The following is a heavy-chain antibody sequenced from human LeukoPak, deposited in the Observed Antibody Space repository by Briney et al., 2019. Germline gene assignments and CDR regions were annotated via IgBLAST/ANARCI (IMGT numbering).Heavy chain of an antibody. CDR3: ARERASSGFETY. V-gene: IGHV3-53*01. D-gene: IGHD6-19*01. J-gene: IGHJ4*02. CDR2: IYSGGST. Sequence: GGSLRLSCAASGFTVSINYMSWVRQAPGKGMEWVSVIYSGGSTYYADSVKGRFTISRDNSKNTLYLQMNSLRAEDTAVYYCARERASSGFETYWGQGTLVTVSS. CDR1: GFTVSINY.